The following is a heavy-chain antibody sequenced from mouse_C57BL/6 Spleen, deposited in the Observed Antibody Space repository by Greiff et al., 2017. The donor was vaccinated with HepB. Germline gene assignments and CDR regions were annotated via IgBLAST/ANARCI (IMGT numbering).Heavy chain of an antibody. CDR3: ARRLTGTGDYYAMDY. CDR1: GFTFSDYG. J-gene: IGHJ4*01. Sequence: EVMLVESGGGLVKPGGSLKLSCAASGFTFSDYGMHWVRQAPEKGLEWVAYISSGSSTIYYADTVKGRFTISRDNAKNTLFLQMTSLRSEDTAMYYCARRLTGTGDYYAMDYWGQGTSVTVSS. CDR2: ISSGSSTI. D-gene: IGHD4-1*01. V-gene: IGHV5-17*01.